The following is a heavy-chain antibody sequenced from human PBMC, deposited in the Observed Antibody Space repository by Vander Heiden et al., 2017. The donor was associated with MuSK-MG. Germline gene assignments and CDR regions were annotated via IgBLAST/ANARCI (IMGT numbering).Heavy chain of an antibody. CDR3: ARSLIAVTDTNIYFYYYMDV. J-gene: IGHJ6*03. D-gene: IGHD6-19*01. Sequence: QVQLVQSGAEVKKPGSSVRVSCTVSGDMFLQYGISWVRQVPGQGLEWVGGVMPIIRATDYAQKFQGRVTITADKSTGTASMEATSLTSEDTAVYYCARSLIAVTDTNIYFYYYMDVWGQGTSVTVSS. CDR1: GDMFLQYG. CDR2: VMPIIRAT. V-gene: IGHV1-69*10.